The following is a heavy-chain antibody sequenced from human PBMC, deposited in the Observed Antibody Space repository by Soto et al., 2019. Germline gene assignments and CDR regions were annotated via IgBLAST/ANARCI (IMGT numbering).Heavy chain of an antibody. Sequence: ASVKVSCKSSGYTFTSYYMHWLRQAPGQGLEWMGIINPNGGITSYAQKFQGRVTMTRDTSTSTVYMELSSLRSEDTALYYCARDDSSGYYSQYYFDHWGQGTLVTVSS. CDR3: ARDDSSGYYSQYYFDH. CDR1: GYTFTSYY. CDR2: INPNGGIT. J-gene: IGHJ4*02. V-gene: IGHV1-46*01. D-gene: IGHD3-22*01.